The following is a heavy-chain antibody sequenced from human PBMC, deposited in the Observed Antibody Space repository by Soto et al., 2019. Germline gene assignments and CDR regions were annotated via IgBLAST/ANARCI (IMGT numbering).Heavy chain of an antibody. J-gene: IGHJ5*02. D-gene: IGHD2-8*02. CDR3: ARDLVGDPGNWFDP. Sequence: GGSLRLSCAASGFTFSSYSMNWRRQAPGKGLEWVSSISSSSSYIYYADSVKGRFTISRDNAKNSLYLQMNSLRAEDTAVYYCARDLVGDPGNWFDPWGQGTLVTVSS. CDR2: ISSSSSYI. V-gene: IGHV3-21*01. CDR1: GFTFSSYS.